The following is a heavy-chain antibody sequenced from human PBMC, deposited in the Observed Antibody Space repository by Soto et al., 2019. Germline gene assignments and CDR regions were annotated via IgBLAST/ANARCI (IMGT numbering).Heavy chain of an antibody. Sequence: GGSLRLSCAASGFTVSSNYMSWVRQAPGKGLEWVSVIYSGGSTYYADSVKGRFTISRHNSKNTLYLQMNSLRAEDTAVYYCARVPNDSSGYYYWYFDLWGRGTLVTVSS. V-gene: IGHV3-53*04. D-gene: IGHD3-22*01. CDR1: GFTVSSNY. CDR3: ARVPNDSSGYYYWYFDL. J-gene: IGHJ2*01. CDR2: IYSGGST.